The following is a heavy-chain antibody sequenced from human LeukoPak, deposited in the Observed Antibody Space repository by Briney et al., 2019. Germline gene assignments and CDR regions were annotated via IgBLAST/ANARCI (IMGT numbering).Heavy chain of an antibody. CDR2: INQRGST. D-gene: IGHD3-10*02. Sequence: SETLSLTCAVYGGSFSGYYWSWIRQPPGKGLEWIGEINQRGSTDYNPSLKSRVTISVDTSKNQFSLKLSSVTAADTAVYYCARGYCSGSYYKYWGQGTLVTVSS. CDR1: GGSFSGYY. J-gene: IGHJ4*02. CDR3: ARGYCSGSYYKY. V-gene: IGHV4-34*01.